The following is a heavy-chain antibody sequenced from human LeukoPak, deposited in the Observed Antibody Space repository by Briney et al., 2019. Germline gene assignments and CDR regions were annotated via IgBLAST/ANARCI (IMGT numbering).Heavy chain of an antibody. CDR3: ARDMKRSRARWENLGFDP. CDR2: ISTYNGNT. CDR1: GYTFTSHG. J-gene: IGHJ5*02. Sequence: ASVKVSCKASGYTFTSHGFSWVRQAPGQGLEWMGLISTYNGNTNYAQKLQGRVSVTTDTSTTTAYMELRSLRSDDTAVYYCARDMKRSRARWENLGFDPWGQGTPVTVSS. V-gene: IGHV1-18*01. D-gene: IGHD1-26*01.